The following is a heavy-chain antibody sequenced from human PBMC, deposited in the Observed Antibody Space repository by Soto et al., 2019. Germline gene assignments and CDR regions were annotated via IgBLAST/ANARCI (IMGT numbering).Heavy chain of an antibody. D-gene: IGHD5-12*01. V-gene: IGHV1-18*01. J-gene: IGHJ4*02. CDR3: ARDYPRGGYTHY. Sequence: QVQLVQSGAEVKKPGASVKVSCKASGYTFTSYGISWVRQAPGQGLEWMGWISAYNGNTNYAQKLQGRVTMTTDTSPSTADMELRSLRPADTAVYYCARDYPRGGYTHYWGQGTLVTVSS. CDR1: GYTFTSYG. CDR2: ISAYNGNT.